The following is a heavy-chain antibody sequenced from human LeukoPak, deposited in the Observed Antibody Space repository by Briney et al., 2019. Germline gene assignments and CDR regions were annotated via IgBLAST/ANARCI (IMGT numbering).Heavy chain of an antibody. V-gene: IGHV3-48*01. CDR2: ISSSTTTI. Sequence: GGSLRLSCAASGFTFSSYNMNWVRQAPGKGLEWVSYISSSTTTIYYADSVKGRFTISRDNAKNSLYLQMNSLRAEDTAVYYCARVSSWSGCLWGQGTLVTVSS. D-gene: IGHD3-3*01. CDR1: GFTFSSYN. J-gene: IGHJ4*02. CDR3: ARVSSWSGCL.